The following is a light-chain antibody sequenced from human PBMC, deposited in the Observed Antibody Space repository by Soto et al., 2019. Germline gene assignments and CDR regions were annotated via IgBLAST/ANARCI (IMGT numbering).Light chain of an antibody. CDR1: QILLHSNGYNY. J-gene: IGKJ5*01. CDR2: LGS. CDR3: MQPLQSWT. Sequence: DIVMTQSPLSLPVTPVEPASISCRSSQILLHSNGYNYLDWYLKKPGQSPQLLIYLGSNRASGVPDRFSGSGSGTDFTLKISRVEAEDVGVYYCMQPLQSWTFGQGTRLEI. V-gene: IGKV2-28*01.